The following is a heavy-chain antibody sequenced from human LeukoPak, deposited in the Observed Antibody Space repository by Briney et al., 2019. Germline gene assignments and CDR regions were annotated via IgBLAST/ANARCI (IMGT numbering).Heavy chain of an antibody. CDR1: GFTFSSYA. Sequence: GGSLRLSRAASGFTFSSYAMSWVRQAPGKGLEWVSAISGSGGSTYYADSVEGRFTISRDNSKNTLYLQMNSLRAEDTAVYYCANLKYSGYDQSYWGQGTLVTVSS. D-gene: IGHD5-12*01. CDR3: ANLKYSGYDQSY. J-gene: IGHJ4*02. CDR2: ISGSGGST. V-gene: IGHV3-23*01.